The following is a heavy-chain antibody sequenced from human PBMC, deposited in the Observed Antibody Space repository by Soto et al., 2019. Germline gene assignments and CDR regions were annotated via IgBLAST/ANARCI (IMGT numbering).Heavy chain of an antibody. CDR3: ARGGSRYDSSGLNFDY. J-gene: IGHJ4*02. CDR1: GGSFSGYY. Sequence: SETLSLTCAIYGGSFSGYYWSWIRQPPGKGLEWIGEINHSGSTNYNPSLKSRVTISVDTSKNQFSLKLSSVTAADTAVYYCARGGSRYDSSGLNFDYWGQGTLVTVSS. CDR2: INHSGST. V-gene: IGHV4-34*01. D-gene: IGHD3-22*01.